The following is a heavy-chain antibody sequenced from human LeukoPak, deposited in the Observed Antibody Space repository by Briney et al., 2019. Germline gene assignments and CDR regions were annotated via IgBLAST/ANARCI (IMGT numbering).Heavy chain of an antibody. CDR2: ISGSGGST. CDR1: GFTFSSYA. CDR3: AKDRHERIVVVAFDI. D-gene: IGHD2-21*01. Sequence: GGSLRPAWAASGFTFSSYAMSWVRQAPGKGLEWVSAISGSGGSTYYADSVKGRFTISRDNSKNTLYLQMNSLRAEDTAVYYCAKDRHERIVVVAFDIWGQGTMVTVSS. J-gene: IGHJ3*02. V-gene: IGHV3-23*01.